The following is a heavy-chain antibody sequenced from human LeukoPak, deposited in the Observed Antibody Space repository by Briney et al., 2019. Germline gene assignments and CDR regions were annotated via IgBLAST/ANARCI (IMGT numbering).Heavy chain of an antibody. V-gene: IGHV3-30-3*01. CDR1: GFTFSSYA. D-gene: IGHD5-18*01. Sequence: GGSLRLSCAASGFTFSSYAMHWVRQAPGKGLEWVAVISYDGSNKYYADSVKGRFTISRDNSKNTLYLQMNSLRAEDTAVYYCARVRHMFGYGYLWYFDYWGQGTLVTVSS. CDR3: ARVRHMFGYGYLWYFDY. J-gene: IGHJ4*02. CDR2: ISYDGSNK.